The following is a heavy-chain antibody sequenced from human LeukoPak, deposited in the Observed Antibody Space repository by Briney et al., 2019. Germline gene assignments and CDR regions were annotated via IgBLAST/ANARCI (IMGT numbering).Heavy chain of an antibody. CDR3: AKDGKAFCGGDCSWGAFDI. Sequence: GGSLRLSCAVSGFTFSTYGMHWVRQAPGKGLEWGAVISYDRSNKYYADSVKGRFTISRDNSKNTLYLQMNSLRAEDTAVYYCAKDGKAFCGGDCSWGAFDIWGQGTMVTVSS. D-gene: IGHD2-21*02. J-gene: IGHJ3*02. CDR2: ISYDRSNK. V-gene: IGHV3-30*18. CDR1: GFTFSTYG.